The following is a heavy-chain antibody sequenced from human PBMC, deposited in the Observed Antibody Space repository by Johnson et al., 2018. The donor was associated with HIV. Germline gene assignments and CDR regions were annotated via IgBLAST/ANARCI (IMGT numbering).Heavy chain of an antibody. CDR1: GFTFSDYY. Sequence: QVQLVESGGGLVKPGGSLRLSCAASGFTFSDYYMSWIRQAPGKGLEWVSYISSSGSTIYYADSLKGRFTISRDNAKNSLYLHMNSLKAEDTGVYYCARDYTPWGGEHVGYAFDLWGRGTLVTISS. D-gene: IGHD4-17*01. V-gene: IGHV3-11*04. CDR2: ISSSGSTI. J-gene: IGHJ3*01. CDR3: ARDYTPWGGEHVGYAFDL.